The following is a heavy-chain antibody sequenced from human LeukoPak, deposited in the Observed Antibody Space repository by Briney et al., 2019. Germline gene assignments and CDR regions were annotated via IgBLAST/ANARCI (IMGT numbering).Heavy chain of an antibody. V-gene: IGHV3-21*01. CDR2: ISSSSYI. CDR3: ATTHPTAAPFDY. D-gene: IGHD6-13*01. Sequence: GGSLRLSCAASGFTFSSYSMNWVRQAPGKGLEWVSSISSSSYIYYADSVKGRFTISGDNDKNSLYLQMNSLRAEETAVYYCATTHPTAAPFDYWGQGTMVTVSS. J-gene: IGHJ4*02. CDR1: GFTFSSYS.